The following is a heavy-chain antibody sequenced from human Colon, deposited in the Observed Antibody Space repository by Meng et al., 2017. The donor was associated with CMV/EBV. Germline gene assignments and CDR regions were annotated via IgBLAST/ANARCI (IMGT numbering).Heavy chain of an antibody. CDR1: GGSIRNYY. D-gene: IGHD2-2*01. V-gene: IGHV4-59*01. Sequence: SETLSLTCTVSGGSIRNYYWSWIRQSPGKEFEWIGYIYSSGDTNYSPSLKSRVTISVDTSKNQFSLRLNSVTAADTAVYYCAGNVEVLPTAKVLWDSWGQGMLVTVSS. J-gene: IGHJ4*02. CDR3: AGNVEVLPTAKVLWDS. CDR2: IYSSGDT.